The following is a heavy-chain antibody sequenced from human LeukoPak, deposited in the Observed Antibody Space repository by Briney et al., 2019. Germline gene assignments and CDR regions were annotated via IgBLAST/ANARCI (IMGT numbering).Heavy chain of an antibody. Sequence: PSETLSLTCIVSSGSIRSDSYYWSWIRQPAGKGLEWIGSIYSSGSTNYNPSLKSRVVISVDTSKNQFSLELSSVTAADTAVYYCAREGIVVIPAGYSYQIDSWGQGTLVTVSS. V-gene: IGHV4-61*02. CDR2: IYSSGST. D-gene: IGHD2-2*01. J-gene: IGHJ4*02. CDR3: AREGIVVIPAGYSYQIDS. CDR1: SGSIRSDSYY.